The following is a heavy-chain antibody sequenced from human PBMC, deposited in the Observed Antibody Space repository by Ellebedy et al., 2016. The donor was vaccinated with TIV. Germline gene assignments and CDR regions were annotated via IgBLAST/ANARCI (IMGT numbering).Heavy chain of an antibody. J-gene: IGHJ6*02. CDR3: ATTLLTTVIYYYYGMDV. D-gene: IGHD4-17*01. Sequence: ASVKVSXKASGYTFTSYYMHWVRQAPGQGLEWMGIINPSGGSTSYAQKFQGRVTMTEDTSTDTAYMELSSLRSEDTAVYYCATTLLTTVIYYYYGMDVWGQGTTVTVSS. CDR1: GYTFTSYY. V-gene: IGHV1-46*01. CDR2: INPSGGST.